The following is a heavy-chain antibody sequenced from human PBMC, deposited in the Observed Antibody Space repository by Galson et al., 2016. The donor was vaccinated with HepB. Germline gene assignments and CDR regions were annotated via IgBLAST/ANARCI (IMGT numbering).Heavy chain of an antibody. CDR1: GFTFSNFSNYA. CDR3: ARDMARGRYYYYGMDV. CDR2: ISFDGSNK. V-gene: IGHV3-30-3*01. J-gene: IGHJ6*02. D-gene: IGHD3-10*01. Sequence: SLRLSCAASGFTFSNFSNYAMHWVRQAPGKGLEWVAVISFDGSNKYYAASVKGRFTISRDNSKNTVFLQMNSLRPEDTAVFYCARDMARGRYYYYGMDVWGRGTTVTVSS.